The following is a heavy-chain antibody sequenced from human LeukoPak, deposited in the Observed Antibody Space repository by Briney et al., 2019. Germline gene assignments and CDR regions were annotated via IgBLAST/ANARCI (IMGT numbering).Heavy chain of an antibody. V-gene: IGHV1-2*02. CDR3: ARVGGSYARPFDY. J-gene: IGHJ4*02. Sequence: GPSVKVSCKATRYTCTGYHMHRVGQAPGQGLAWMGGIKPTSGGTNYAQKVQGRVTMTRDTSIRSAYLELSRLRSDDTAVYFCARVGGSYARPFDYWGQRTLVTVSS. CDR2: IKPTSGGT. CDR1: RYTCTGYH. D-gene: IGHD1-26*01.